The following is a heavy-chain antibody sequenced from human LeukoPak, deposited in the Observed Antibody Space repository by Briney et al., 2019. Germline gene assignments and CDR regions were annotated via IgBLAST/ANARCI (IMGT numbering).Heavy chain of an antibody. V-gene: IGHV4-39*07. CDR1: GGSISSSSYF. D-gene: IGHD6-6*01. J-gene: IGHJ5*02. CDR2: IYYSGST. Sequence: SETLSLTCTVSGGSISSSSYFWGWIRQPPGKGLEWIGSIYYSGSTYYNPSLKSRVTISVDTSKNQFSLKLNSVTAADTAVYYCATRLPPRRIAARPERWFDPWGQGTLVTVSS. CDR3: ATRLPPRRIAARPERWFDP.